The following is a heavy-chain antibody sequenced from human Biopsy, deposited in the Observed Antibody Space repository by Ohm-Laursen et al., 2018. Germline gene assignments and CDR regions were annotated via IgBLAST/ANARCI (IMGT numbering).Heavy chain of an antibody. CDR1: GFSFSDNY. CDR3: ARAGRYCSGGGCYSWFHS. CDR2: IRDKANSYTT. D-gene: IGHD2-15*01. Sequence: SLRLSCSAPGFSFSDNYMDWVRQAPGKGLEWVGRIRDKANSYTTDYAASVKGSFTISRDDSKNSLYLQMNSLNTEDTALYYCARAGRYCSGGGCYSWFHSWGQGTLVTVSS. V-gene: IGHV3-72*01. J-gene: IGHJ5*01.